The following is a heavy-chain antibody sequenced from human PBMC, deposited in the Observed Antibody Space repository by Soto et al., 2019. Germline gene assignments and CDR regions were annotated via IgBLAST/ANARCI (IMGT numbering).Heavy chain of an antibody. CDR1: GYTFTDYW. D-gene: IGHD3-22*01. V-gene: IGHV5-51*01. CDR3: ATDSSGYYYRYNYYYGMDV. CDR2: IYPGDSDT. Sequence: GESLKISCKGSGYTFTDYWIGLVRQLPGKGLEWMGIIYPGDSDTRYSPSFQGQVTISADKSISTAYLQWSRLKASDTAMYYCATDSSGYYYRYNYYYGMDVWGQGTTVTVSS. J-gene: IGHJ6*02.